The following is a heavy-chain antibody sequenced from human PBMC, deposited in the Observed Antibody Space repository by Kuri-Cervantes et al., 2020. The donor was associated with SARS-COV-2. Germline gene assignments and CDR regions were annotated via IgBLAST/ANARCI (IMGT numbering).Heavy chain of an antibody. J-gene: IGHJ4*02. Sequence: SETLSLTCTVSGGSISSYYWSWIRQPPGKGLEWIGYIHYSGSTNYNPSLKSRVTISVDTSKNQFSLKLSSVTAADTAVYYCARVSRPYYFDYWGQGTLVTVSS. CDR3: ARVSRPYYFDY. V-gene: IGHV4-59*01. CDR2: IHYSGST. CDR1: GGSISSYY.